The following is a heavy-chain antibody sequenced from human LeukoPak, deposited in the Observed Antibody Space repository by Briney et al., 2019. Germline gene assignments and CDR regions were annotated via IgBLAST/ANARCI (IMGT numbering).Heavy chain of an antibody. CDR2: ISAYNGNT. CDR1: GYTFTSYG. Sequence: ASVKVSCKASGYTFTSYGISWVRQAPGQGLEWMGWISAYNGNTNYAQKLQGRVTMTTDTSTSTAYMELRSLRSDDTAVYYCARVVYCSSTSCYGNWFDPWGQGTLVTVSS. D-gene: IGHD2-2*01. V-gene: IGHV1-18*01. J-gene: IGHJ5*02. CDR3: ARVVYCSSTSCYGNWFDP.